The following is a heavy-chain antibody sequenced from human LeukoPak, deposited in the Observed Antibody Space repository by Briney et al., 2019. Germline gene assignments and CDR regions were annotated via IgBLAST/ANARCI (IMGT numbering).Heavy chain of an antibody. CDR2: ISSSSTI. Sequence: PGGSLRLSCAASGFTFSSYSMNWVRQAPGKGLEWVSYISSSSTIYYADSVKGRFTISRDNAKNSLYLQMNSLRAEDTAVYYCARGYCSGGSCYSGDLFDYWGQGTLVTVSS. CDR3: ARGYCSGGSCYSGDLFDY. D-gene: IGHD2-15*01. J-gene: IGHJ4*02. V-gene: IGHV3-48*01. CDR1: GFTFSSYS.